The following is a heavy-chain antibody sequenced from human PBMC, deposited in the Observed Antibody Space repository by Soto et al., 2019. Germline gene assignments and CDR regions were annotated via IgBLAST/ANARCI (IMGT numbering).Heavy chain of an antibody. CDR1: GFTFDDYA. V-gene: IGHV3-9*01. D-gene: IGHD6-13*01. Sequence: EVQLVESGGGLVQPGRSLRLSCAASGFTFDDYAMHWVRQAPGKGLEWVSGISWNSGSIGYADSVKGRFTISRDNAKNSLYLQMNSLRAEDTALYYCAKGLYSSSWYWPDQNWGQGTLVTVSS. J-gene: IGHJ1*01. CDR3: AKGLYSSSWYWPDQN. CDR2: ISWNSGSI.